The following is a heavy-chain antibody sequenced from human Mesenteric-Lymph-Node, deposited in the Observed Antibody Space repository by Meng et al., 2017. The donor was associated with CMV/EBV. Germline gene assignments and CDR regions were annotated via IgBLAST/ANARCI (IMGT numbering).Heavy chain of an antibody. CDR1: GGSISSSSYY. CDR2: IYYSGST. D-gene: IGHD5-24*01. CDR3: ARRRWLQYWTFDY. Sequence: SETLSLTCTVSGGSISSSSYYWGWIRQPPGKGLEWIGSIYYSGSTYYNPSLKSRVTLSVDSSKNQFSLKLSSVTAADTAVYYCARRRWLQYWTFDYWGHGTLVTVSS. V-gene: IGHV4-39*01. J-gene: IGHJ4*01.